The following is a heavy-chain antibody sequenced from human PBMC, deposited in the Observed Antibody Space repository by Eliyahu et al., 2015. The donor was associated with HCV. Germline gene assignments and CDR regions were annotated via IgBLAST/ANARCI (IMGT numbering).Heavy chain of an antibody. Sequence: QITLKESGPTLVKPTQTLTLTCTFSGFSLSTSGVGVGWIRQPPGKALEWLALIYWDNNKRYSPSLKSRLTITKDTSKNQVVLTMTNMDPVDTGTYYCVYVYYYDGSGYSPGRKFDPWGQGTLVTVSS. CDR3: VYVYYYDGSGYSPGRKFDP. CDR2: IYWDNNK. D-gene: IGHD3-22*01. CDR1: GFSLSTSGVG. J-gene: IGHJ5*02. V-gene: IGHV2-5*04.